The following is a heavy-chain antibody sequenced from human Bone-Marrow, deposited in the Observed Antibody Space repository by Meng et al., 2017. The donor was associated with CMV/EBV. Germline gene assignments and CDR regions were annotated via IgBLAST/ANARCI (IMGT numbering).Heavy chain of an antibody. V-gene: IGHV3-74*01. J-gene: IGHJ4*02. CDR3: ARGGILWPYEDFDY. Sequence: GGSLRLSCAASGFPFSGYWMHWVRQAPGKGLVWVSRINSDGSSTSYADSVKGRFTISRDNAKDTLYLQMNSLRAEDTAVYYCARGGILWPYEDFDYWGQGTLVTVSS. D-gene: IGHD2-21*01. CDR1: GFPFSGYW. CDR2: INSDGSST.